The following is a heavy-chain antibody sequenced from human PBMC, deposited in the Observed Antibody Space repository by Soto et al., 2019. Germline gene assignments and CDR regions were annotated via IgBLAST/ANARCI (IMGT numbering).Heavy chain of an antibody. J-gene: IGHJ5*02. CDR1: GFMFSGYA. D-gene: IGHD2-15*01. CDR2: VSNSGTST. V-gene: IGHV3-23*01. CDR3: VKDLAASGWFDP. Sequence: QLLESGGGLAQPGESLTLSCAASGFMFSGYAMSWVRQAPGKGLEWVSAVSNSGTSTSYADSVKGRFTISRDNSKNTLHLQISGLGAEDTAIYYCVKDLAASGWFDPWGQGTLVIVSS.